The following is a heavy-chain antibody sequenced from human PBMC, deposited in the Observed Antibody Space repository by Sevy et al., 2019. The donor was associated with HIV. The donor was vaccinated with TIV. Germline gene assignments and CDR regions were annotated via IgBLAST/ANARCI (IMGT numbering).Heavy chain of an antibody. V-gene: IGHV4-59*08. D-gene: IGHD5-12*01. J-gene: IGHJ3*02. CDR3: ARHVGPPEMATRAFDI. Sequence: SETLSLTCTVSGGSISSYYWSWIRQPPGKGLEWIGYIYYSGSTNYNPSLKSRVTISVDTSKNQFSLKLSSVTAADTAVYYCARHVGPPEMATRAFDIWGQGTMVTVSS. CDR1: GGSISSYY. CDR2: IYYSGST.